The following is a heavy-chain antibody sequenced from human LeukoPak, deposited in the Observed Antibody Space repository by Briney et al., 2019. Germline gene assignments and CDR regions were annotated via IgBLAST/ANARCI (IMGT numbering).Heavy chain of an antibody. CDR3: TRDSSWSYDY. CDR2: IRSKVYGGTT. J-gene: IGHJ4*02. CDR1: GFTFGDYA. Sequence: GGSLRLSCTASGFTFGDYAMSWVRQAPGKGLEWVGFIRSKVYGGTTELVASVEGRSTISRDDSKSVVYLQMNSLKTEDTAVYYCTRDSSWSYDYWGQGTLVTVSS. D-gene: IGHD6-13*01. V-gene: IGHV3-49*04.